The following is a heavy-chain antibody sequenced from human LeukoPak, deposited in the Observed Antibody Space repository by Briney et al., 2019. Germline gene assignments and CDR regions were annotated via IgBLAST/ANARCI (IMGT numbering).Heavy chain of an antibody. D-gene: IGHD2-21*01. J-gene: IGHJ3*02. CDR2: IYTSGST. V-gene: IGHV4-38-2*01. Sequence: PSETLSLTCAVSGYSISSGYYWGWIRQPPGKGLEWIGRIYTSGSTNYNPSLKSRVTMSVDTSKNQFSLKLSSVTAADTAVYYCARALDYSYEGAFDIWGQGTMVTVSS. CDR1: GYSISSGYY. CDR3: ARALDYSYEGAFDI.